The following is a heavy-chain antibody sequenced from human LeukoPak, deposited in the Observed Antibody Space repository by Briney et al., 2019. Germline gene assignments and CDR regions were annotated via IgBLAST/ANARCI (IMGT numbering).Heavy chain of an antibody. CDR3: ARTSASGATYFDY. CDR1: GGSLNPYY. J-gene: IGHJ4*02. CDR2: IYFSGNT. V-gene: IGHV4-4*07. Sequence: SETLSLTCTVSGGSLNPYYWSWIRQPPGKGLEWIGRIYFSGNTHYIPSLQSRVTMSVDTSKDQFFLKLSSVTAADTAVYYCARTSASGATYFDYWGQGTLVTVSS. D-gene: IGHD1-26*01.